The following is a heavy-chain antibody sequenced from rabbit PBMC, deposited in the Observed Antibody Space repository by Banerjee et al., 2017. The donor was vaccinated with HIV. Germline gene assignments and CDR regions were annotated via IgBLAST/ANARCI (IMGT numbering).Heavy chain of an antibody. J-gene: IGHJ4*01. CDR2: INTSSGNT. V-gene: IGHV1S45*01. CDR1: GFSFSNKYV. D-gene: IGHD2-1*01. Sequence: QEQLEESGGDLVKPEGSLTLTCTASGFSFSNKYVMCWVRQAPGKGLEWIACINTSSGNTVYASWAKGRFTISKTSSTAVTLQMTSLTAADTATYFCARGGAGDPVDNLWGPGTLVTVS. CDR3: ARGGAGDPVDNL.